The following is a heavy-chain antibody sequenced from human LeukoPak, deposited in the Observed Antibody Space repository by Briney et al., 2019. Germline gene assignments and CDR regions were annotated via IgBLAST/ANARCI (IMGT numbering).Heavy chain of an antibody. J-gene: IGHJ4*02. CDR3: VVGGSPDY. CDR1: GFTFSSYS. CDR2: ISTDGYTT. D-gene: IGHD2-15*01. V-gene: IGHV3-74*01. Sequence: GGSLRLSCAASGFTFSSYSMNWVRQAPRKGLVWVSRISTDGYTTDYADFVQGRFTASRDNTKNTWSLEMNSLRAEDTAVYYCVVGGSPDYWGQGTLVTVSS.